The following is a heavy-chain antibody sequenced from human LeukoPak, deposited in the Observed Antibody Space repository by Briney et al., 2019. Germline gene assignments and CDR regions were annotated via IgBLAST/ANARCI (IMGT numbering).Heavy chain of an antibody. CDR1: GFTFSSYS. CDR3: ARDLPDIVVVPAAITYYYYYGMDV. CDR2: ISSSSSYI. V-gene: IGHV3-21*01. Sequence: GGSLRLSCAASGFTFSSYSMNWVRQAPGKGLEWVSSISSSSSYIYYADSVKGRFTISRDNAKNSLYLQMNSLRAEDMAVYYCARDLPDIVVVPAAITYYYYYGMDVWGQGTTVTVSS. J-gene: IGHJ6*02. D-gene: IGHD2-2*02.